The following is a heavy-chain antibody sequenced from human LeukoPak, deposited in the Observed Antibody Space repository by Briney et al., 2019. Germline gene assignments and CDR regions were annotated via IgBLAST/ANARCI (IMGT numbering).Heavy chain of an antibody. V-gene: IGHV3-11*01. CDR1: GFTFSDYF. CDR3: ARSGLGDYVWGSYPDY. Sequence: GGSLRLSCAASGFTFSDYFMSWIRQAPGKGLEWVSYISSSGSTIYYADSVKGRFTISRDNAKNSLYLQMNSLRAEDTAVYYCARSGLGDYVWGSYPDYWGQGTLVTVSS. J-gene: IGHJ4*02. D-gene: IGHD3-16*02. CDR2: ISSSGSTI.